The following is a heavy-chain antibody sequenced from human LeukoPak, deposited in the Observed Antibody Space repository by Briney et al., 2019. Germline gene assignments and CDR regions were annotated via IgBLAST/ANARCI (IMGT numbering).Heavy chain of an antibody. CDR1: GGTFSSYA. V-gene: IGHV1-69*04. Sequence: SVKVSCKASGGTFSSYAISWVRQAPGQGLEWMGRIIPILGIANYAQKFQGRVTITADKSTSTAYMELSSLRSEDTAVYYCASYGDYSYYYGMDVWGQGTTVTVSS. CDR2: IIPILGIA. CDR3: ASYGDYSYYYGMDV. D-gene: IGHD4-17*01. J-gene: IGHJ6*02.